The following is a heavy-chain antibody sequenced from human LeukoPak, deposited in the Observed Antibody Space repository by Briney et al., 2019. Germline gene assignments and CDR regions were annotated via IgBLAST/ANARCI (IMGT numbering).Heavy chain of an antibody. CDR1: GYTFTSYG. Sequence: GASVKVSCKASGYTFTSYGISWVRQAPGQGLEWMGWISAYNGHTNYAQKLQGRVTMTTDTSTSTAYMELSSLRSEDTAVYYCARGSDITGTTDWFDPWGQGTLVTVSS. D-gene: IGHD1-20*01. CDR2: ISAYNGHT. CDR3: ARGSDITGTTDWFDP. V-gene: IGHV1-18*01. J-gene: IGHJ5*02.